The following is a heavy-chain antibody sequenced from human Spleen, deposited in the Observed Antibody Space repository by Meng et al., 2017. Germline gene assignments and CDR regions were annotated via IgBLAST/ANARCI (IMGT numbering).Heavy chain of an antibody. J-gene: IGHJ5*02. CDR1: GGSFSDYY. CDR2: INHRGKT. V-gene: IGHV4-34*01. CDR3: ARDAGDL. Sequence: QVQLQQWGAGLLKPSETLSLTCVVSGGSFSDYYWSWIRQPPGKGLEWIGEINHRGKTTYNPSLKSRVTMSIDTSEKQFSLKLSSVTAADTAVYYCARDAGDLWGQGTLVTVSS.